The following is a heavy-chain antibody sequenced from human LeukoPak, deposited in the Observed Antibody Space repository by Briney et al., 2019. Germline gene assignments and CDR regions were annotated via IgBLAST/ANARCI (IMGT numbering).Heavy chain of an antibody. V-gene: IGHV4-39*01. CDR2: IYYSGST. D-gene: IGHD3-22*01. CDR1: GRSISSSSYY. Sequence: SETLCLTCTVSGRSISSSSYYWGWIRQPPGKGLEWIGSIYYSGSTYYNPSLKSRVTISVDTSKNQFSLTLSSVTAADTAVFYCARHTFYYYDSSGYYERPFVFWGQGTLVTVSS. J-gene: IGHJ4*02. CDR3: ARHTFYYYDSSGYYERPFVF.